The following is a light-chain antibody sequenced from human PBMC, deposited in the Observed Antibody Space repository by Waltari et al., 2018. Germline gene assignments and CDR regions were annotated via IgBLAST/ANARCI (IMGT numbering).Light chain of an antibody. Sequence: IQITQSPSSLSPAVGDRVTISYQASQDIRNYLNWYQHKPGKAPKLLIYDASNLKTGVPSRFTGRGSGTNFTFTINSLQPEDIATYYCQQSGTFGQGTRLEIK. V-gene: IGKV1-33*01. J-gene: IGKJ5*01. CDR2: DAS. CDR1: QDIRNY. CDR3: QQSGT.